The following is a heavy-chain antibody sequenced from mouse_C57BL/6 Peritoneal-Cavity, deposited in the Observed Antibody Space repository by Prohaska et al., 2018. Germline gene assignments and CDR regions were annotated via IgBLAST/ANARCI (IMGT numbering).Heavy chain of an antibody. V-gene: IGHV4-1*01. Sequence: EVKLLQSVGGLVQPGGSLTLSCAASGIDFSRYWMSWVRRAPGKGLEWIGEINPDSSTINYAPSLKDKYINSRDKAKNTLYLQMSKVRSEDTALYYCASPNRDWYFDVWGTGTTVTVSS. CDR1: GIDFSRYW. CDR3: ASPNRDWYFDV. CDR2: INPDSSTI. J-gene: IGHJ1*03.